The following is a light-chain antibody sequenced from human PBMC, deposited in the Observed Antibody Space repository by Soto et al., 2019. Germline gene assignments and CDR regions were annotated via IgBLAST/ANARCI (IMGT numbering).Light chain of an antibody. CDR2: GAS. CDR1: QSISSN. J-gene: IGKJ2*01. Sequence: EILMTQSPATLSVSPGERVALSCRASQSISSNLAWFQHKPGQAPRLLIYGASTRATGIPARFSGSGSGTEFTLTISSLQSEDFAFYYCQQYKNWPPYTFGQ. CDR3: QQYKNWPPYT. V-gene: IGKV3-15*01.